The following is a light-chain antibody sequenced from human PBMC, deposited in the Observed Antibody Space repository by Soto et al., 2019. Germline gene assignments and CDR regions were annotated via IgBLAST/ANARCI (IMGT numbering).Light chain of an antibody. CDR1: QSVSSY. J-gene: IGKJ1*01. Sequence: EIVLTQSPATLSLSPGERATLSCRASQSVSSYLAWYQQKPGQAPRLLIYDASNRATGIPARFSGSGSGTDFTLTISSLEPEDFAVYYCQQRSNWPVTFGQGTEVKIK. CDR2: DAS. CDR3: QQRSNWPVT. V-gene: IGKV3-11*01.